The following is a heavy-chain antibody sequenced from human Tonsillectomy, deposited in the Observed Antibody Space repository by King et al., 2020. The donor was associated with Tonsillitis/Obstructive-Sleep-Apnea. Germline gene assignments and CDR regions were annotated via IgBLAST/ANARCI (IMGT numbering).Heavy chain of an antibody. V-gene: IGHV4-34*01. J-gene: IGHJ2*01. Sequence: VQLQQWGAGLLKPSETLSLTCAVYGGSFSGYYWSWIRQPPGKGLEWIGEINHSGSTNYNPSLKSRVTISVETSKSQFSLKLSSVTAADTAVYYCARGEGYRYGYLYFDLWGRGTLVTVPS. D-gene: IGHD5-18*01. CDR3: ARGEGYRYGYLYFDL. CDR2: INHSGST. CDR1: GGSFSGYY.